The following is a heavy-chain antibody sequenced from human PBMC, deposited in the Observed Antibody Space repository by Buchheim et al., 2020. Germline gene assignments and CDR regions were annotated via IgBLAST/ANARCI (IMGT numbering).Heavy chain of an antibody. D-gene: IGHD3-10*01. CDR3: ARGDCLVEGVMINVDYFYGMDV. CDR1: GFNFDSYW. Sequence: EVQVVESGGGLVQRGGSLRLSCAASGFNFDSYWMTWVRQAPGKGLEWVANINHDGSEKYYAESVKGRFDISRDNAKSSVDLKMNRLSAEDTAVYFCARGDCLVEGVMINVDYFYGMDVWGQGTT. V-gene: IGHV3-7*01. CDR2: INHDGSEK. J-gene: IGHJ6*02.